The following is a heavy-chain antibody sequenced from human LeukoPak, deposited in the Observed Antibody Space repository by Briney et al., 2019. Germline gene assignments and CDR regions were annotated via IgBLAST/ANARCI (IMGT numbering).Heavy chain of an antibody. J-gene: IGHJ4*02. V-gene: IGHV3-30*02. CDR2: IRYDGSNK. CDR3: AKDLTAAAGGFDY. D-gene: IGHD6-13*01. CDR1: GFTFSSYG. Sequence: GGSLRLSCAASGFTFSSYGMHWVRQAPGKGLEWVAFIRYDGSNKYYADSVKGRFTISRDNSKNTLYLQMNSLRAEDTAVYYCAKDLTAAAGGFDYWGREPWSPSPQ.